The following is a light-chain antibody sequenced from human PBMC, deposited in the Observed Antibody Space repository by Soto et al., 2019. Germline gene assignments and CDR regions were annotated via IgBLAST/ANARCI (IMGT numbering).Light chain of an antibody. CDR2: KAS. J-gene: IGKJ1*01. CDR1: QTISTW. V-gene: IGKV1-5*03. CDR3: QHYNRYLWT. Sequence: DIQMTQSPSTLSATVGDRVSITCRASQTISTWLAWYQQKPGKAPKLLIYKASILESGVPSRFGGSGSGAEFTLTISTLQPDESETCYCQHYNRYLWTFGQGTKVEIK.